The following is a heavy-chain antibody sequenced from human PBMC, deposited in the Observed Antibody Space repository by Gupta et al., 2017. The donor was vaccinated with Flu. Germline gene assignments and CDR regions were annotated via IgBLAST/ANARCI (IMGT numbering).Heavy chain of an antibody. Sequence: LEWIGSIYYSGGTYYNPSLKSRVTISVDTSKNQFSLKLSSVTAADTAVYYCAAYCSSTSCRINYYYYYGMDVWGQGTTVTVSS. J-gene: IGHJ6*02. CDR3: AAYCSSTSCRINYYYYYGMDV. D-gene: IGHD2-2*01. CDR2: IYYSGGT. V-gene: IGHV4-39*01.